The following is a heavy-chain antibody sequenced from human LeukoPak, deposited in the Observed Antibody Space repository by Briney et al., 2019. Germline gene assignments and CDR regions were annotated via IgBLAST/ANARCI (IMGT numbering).Heavy chain of an antibody. CDR1: GGSISSSSYY. J-gene: IGHJ4*02. D-gene: IGHD4-17*01. Sequence: SETLSLTCTVSGGSISSSSYYWGWIRQPPGKGLEWIGSIYYSGSTYYNPSLKSRVTTSVDTSKNQFSLKLSSVTAADTAVYYCARASHDYGDYSHFDYWGQGTLVTVSS. CDR3: ARASHDYGDYSHFDY. V-gene: IGHV4-39*07. CDR2: IYYSGST.